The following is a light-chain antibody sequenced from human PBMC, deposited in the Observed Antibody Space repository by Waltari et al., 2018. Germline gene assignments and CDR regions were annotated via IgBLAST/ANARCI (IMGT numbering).Light chain of an antibody. J-gene: IGLJ2*01. CDR2: DVR. Sequence: QSALTQPASVSGSPGQSITISCTGTSSDVGGYNHFSWYQQDPGKVPKLIIYDVRERPSGVSDRFSGSKSGNTASLTISGVQAEDETDYYCSSYTNRNTLIFGGGTKLTVL. CDR3: SSYTNRNTLI. CDR1: SSDVGGYNH. V-gene: IGLV2-14*01.